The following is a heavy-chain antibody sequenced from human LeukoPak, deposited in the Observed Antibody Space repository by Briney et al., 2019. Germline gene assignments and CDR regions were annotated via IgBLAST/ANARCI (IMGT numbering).Heavy chain of an antibody. Sequence: SVKVSCKASGGTFSSYAISWVRQAPGQGLEWMGGIIPIFGTANYAQKFQGRVTITTDESTSTAYMELSSLRSEDTAVYYCASGDCSGGGCYVPWEARERWAFNAFDIWGQGTMVTVSS. J-gene: IGHJ3*02. CDR2: IIPIFGTA. V-gene: IGHV1-69*05. D-gene: IGHD2-15*01. CDR3: ASGDCSGGGCYVPWEARERWAFNAFDI. CDR1: GGTFSSYA.